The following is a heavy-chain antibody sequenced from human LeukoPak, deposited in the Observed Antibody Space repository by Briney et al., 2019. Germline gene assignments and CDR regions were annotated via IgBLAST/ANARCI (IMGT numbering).Heavy chain of an antibody. J-gene: IGHJ4*02. CDR1: GGSISSYY. V-gene: IGHV4-59*01. Sequence: NPSETLSLTCTVSGGSISSYYWSWIRQPPGKGLEWIGYIYYSGSTNYNPSLKSRVTISVDTFKNQFSLKLSSVTAADTAVYYCARWDWNDGFQFDYWGQGTLVTVSS. D-gene: IGHD1-1*01. CDR3: ARWDWNDGFQFDY. CDR2: IYYSGST.